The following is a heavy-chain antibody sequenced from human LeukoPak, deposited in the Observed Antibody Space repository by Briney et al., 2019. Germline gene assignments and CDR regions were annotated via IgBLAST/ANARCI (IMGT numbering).Heavy chain of an antibody. J-gene: IGHJ4*02. Sequence: PSETLSLTCAVYGGSFSGYYWSWIRQPPGKGLEWIGEINHSGSTNYNPSLKSRVTISVDTSKNQFSLKLSSVTAADTAVYYCARASGLAGPMGYWGQGTLVTVSS. D-gene: IGHD6-13*01. CDR3: ARASGLAGPMGY. CDR2: INHSGST. CDR1: GGSFSGYY. V-gene: IGHV4-34*01.